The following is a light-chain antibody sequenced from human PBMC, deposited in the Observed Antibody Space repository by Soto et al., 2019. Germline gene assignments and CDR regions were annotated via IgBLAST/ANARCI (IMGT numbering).Light chain of an antibody. CDR1: QVIRND. CDR3: QQSYRTPIT. V-gene: IGKV1-6*02. CDR2: AAY. J-gene: IGKJ5*01. Sequence: IPMTQAPSSLSASVGARVTITCRASQVIRNDLGWYQQKPGKAPKRLIYAAYTLQSGVPSRFSGSGSGTDFTLTISSLQPEDFATYYCQQSYRTPITFGQGTRLEIK.